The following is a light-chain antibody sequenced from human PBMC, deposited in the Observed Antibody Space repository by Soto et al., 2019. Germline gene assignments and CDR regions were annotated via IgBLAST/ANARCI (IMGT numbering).Light chain of an antibody. CDR3: QQRSSWPLS. CDR2: DAS. CDR1: QSVSSH. V-gene: IGKV3-11*01. J-gene: IGKJ4*01. Sequence: EIVLTQSPATLSLSPGERATLSCRASQSVSSHLGWYQQKPGQAPRLLIYDASNSATGIPARFSGSGSGTDFTLTISGLEPEDFAVYYCQQRSSWPLSFGGGTKVEIK.